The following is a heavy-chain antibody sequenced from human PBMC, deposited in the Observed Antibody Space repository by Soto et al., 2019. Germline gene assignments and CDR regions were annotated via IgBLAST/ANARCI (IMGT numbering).Heavy chain of an antibody. J-gene: IGHJ3*02. CDR3: ARQTDSYYTFDAFDI. Sequence: SQTLSLTCTVACGSIRSGSYYWDWIRQPPGKGLEWIGNVYYSGSTNYNPSLESRVTISVDTSKNQFSLKLSSVTAADTAVYYCARQTDSYYTFDAFDIWGQGTMVTVS. D-gene: IGHD3-22*01. CDR2: VYYSGST. V-gene: IGHV4-39*01. CDR1: CGSIRSGSYY.